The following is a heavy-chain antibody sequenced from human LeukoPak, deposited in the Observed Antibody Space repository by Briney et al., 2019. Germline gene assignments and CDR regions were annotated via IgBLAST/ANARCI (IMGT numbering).Heavy chain of an antibody. V-gene: IGHV1-69*05. CDR2: IIPIFGTA. J-gene: IGHJ5*02. Sequence: GSSVKVSCKASGGTFSSYAISWVRQAPGQGLEWMGGIIPIFGTANYAQKFQGRVTITTDESTSTAYMELSNLRSEDTAVYYCARDPGIAASGFNWFDPWGQGTLVTVSS. CDR3: ARDPGIAASGFNWFDP. D-gene: IGHD6-13*01. CDR1: GGTFSSYA.